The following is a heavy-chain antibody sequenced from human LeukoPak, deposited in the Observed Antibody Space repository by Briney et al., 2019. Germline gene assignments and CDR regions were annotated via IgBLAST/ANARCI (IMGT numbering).Heavy chain of an antibody. CDR1: GYSFTNYW. J-gene: IGHJ4*02. CDR2: IYPGDSDT. D-gene: IGHD3-22*01. V-gene: IGHV5-51*01. Sequence: GESLKISCKGSGYSFTNYWIGWVRQMPGKGLEWMGIIYPGDSDTRNSPSFQGLVTISADKSISTAYMELTTLTSDDTAVFYCARRQHGSGFHSQFDFWGQGTLVTVSS. CDR3: ARRQHGSGFHSQFDF.